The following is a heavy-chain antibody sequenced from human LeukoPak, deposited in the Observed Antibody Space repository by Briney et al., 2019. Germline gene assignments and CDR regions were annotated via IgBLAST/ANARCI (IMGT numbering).Heavy chain of an antibody. Sequence: GGSLRLSCAASGFTLRGYGMHWVRQAPGKGLEWVAFIRSEGSDKSYADSVKGRFTISRDNSQNKLYLQINSLRVEDTAVYYCVNDTPTTGYHLDSWGQGTLVTVSS. CDR2: IRSEGSDK. J-gene: IGHJ4*02. D-gene: IGHD3-9*01. CDR1: GFTLRGYG. CDR3: VNDTPTTGYHLDS. V-gene: IGHV3-30*02.